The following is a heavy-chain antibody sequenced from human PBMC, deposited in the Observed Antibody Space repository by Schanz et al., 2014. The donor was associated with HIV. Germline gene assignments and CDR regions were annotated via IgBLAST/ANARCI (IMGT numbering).Heavy chain of an antibody. CDR2: INGSGRDT. V-gene: IGHV3-23*01. CDR1: GFAFSNHV. J-gene: IGHJ4*02. Sequence: EVQLLESGGGLVQPGGSLRLSCAASGFAFSNHVMNWVRQTPGKGPEWVSTINGSGRDTSYADSVKGRFIISRDNSKNSLYLQMTTLRTEDTAVYYCAKPEYDSSGNSQSHFDYWGQGTLVTVSS. D-gene: IGHD3-22*01. CDR3: AKPEYDSSGNSQSHFDY.